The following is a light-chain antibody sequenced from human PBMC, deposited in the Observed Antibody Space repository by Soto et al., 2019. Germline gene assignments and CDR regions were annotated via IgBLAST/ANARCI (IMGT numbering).Light chain of an antibody. CDR3: QQYTDWPLT. CDR2: GAS. V-gene: IGKV3-15*01. Sequence: EIVMTQSPATLSVSPGERATLSCRASQSLSSSLAWYQHKRGQAARLLIHGASTRAIGIPDRFSGSGYGTEFTPTISSLQSEDFAVYYCQQYTDWPLTFGGGTKVEIK. J-gene: IGKJ4*01. CDR1: QSLSSS.